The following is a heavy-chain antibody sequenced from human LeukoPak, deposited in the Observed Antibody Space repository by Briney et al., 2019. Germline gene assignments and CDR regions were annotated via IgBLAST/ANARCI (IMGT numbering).Heavy chain of an antibody. Sequence: PSETLSLTCTVSGVSISSYYWSWIRQPPGKGLEWIGYIYYSGSTNYNPSLKSRVTISVDTSKNQFSLKLSSVTAADTAVYYCARTVNTAFAYYYYMDVWGKGTTVTVSS. V-gene: IGHV4-59*01. D-gene: IGHD5-18*01. CDR1: GVSISSYY. CDR2: IYYSGST. J-gene: IGHJ6*03. CDR3: ARTVNTAFAYYYYMDV.